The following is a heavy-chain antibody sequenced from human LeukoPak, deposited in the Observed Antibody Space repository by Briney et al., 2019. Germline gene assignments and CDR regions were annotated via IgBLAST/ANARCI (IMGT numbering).Heavy chain of an antibody. CDR2: TYYRSKWYH. J-gene: IGHJ6*03. Sequence: SRTLSLTCAISGDSVSSNSAAWNWIRQSPSRGLEWLGRTYYRSKWYHDCVRSVKSRLTINPDTSKNQFSLQLNSVTPEHTAVYYCARATYYYDSSGYNRPRDYYYYYYMDVWGKGTTVTVSS. D-gene: IGHD3-22*01. CDR3: ARATYYYDSSGYNRPRDYYYYYYMDV. V-gene: IGHV6-1*01. CDR1: GDSVSSNSAA.